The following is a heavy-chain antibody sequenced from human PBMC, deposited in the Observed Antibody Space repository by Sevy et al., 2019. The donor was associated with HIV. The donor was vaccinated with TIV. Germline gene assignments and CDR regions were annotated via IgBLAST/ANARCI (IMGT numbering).Heavy chain of an antibody. CDR2: TYYRSKWYN. Sequence: SQTLSLTCAISGDSVSSNSAAWNWIRQSPSRGLEWLGRTYYRSKWYNDYAVSVKSRITINPDTSKNQFSLQLNSVTPEDTAVYYCARFFPRYYDSSGYYSAFDIWGQGTMVTVSS. CDR3: ARFFPRYYDSSGYYSAFDI. J-gene: IGHJ3*02. CDR1: GDSVSSNSAA. V-gene: IGHV6-1*01. D-gene: IGHD3-22*01.